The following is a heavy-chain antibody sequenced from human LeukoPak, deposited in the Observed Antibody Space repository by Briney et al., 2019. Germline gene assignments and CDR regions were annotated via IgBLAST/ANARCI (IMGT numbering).Heavy chain of an antibody. CDR3: VRRVRYFGQNDY. CDR1: GASMCDYY. Sequence: TSESLCLTSTVSGASMCDYYWGWSRQTPGERLWGMGYIYYTGSTNYNPSHNSRVTMSVNTFNNQNSLKPSSVTAADSAVYDCVRRVRYFGQNDYWGQGTLVTVSS. V-gene: IGHV4-59*08. J-gene: IGHJ4*02. CDR2: IYYTGST. D-gene: IGHD3-9*01.